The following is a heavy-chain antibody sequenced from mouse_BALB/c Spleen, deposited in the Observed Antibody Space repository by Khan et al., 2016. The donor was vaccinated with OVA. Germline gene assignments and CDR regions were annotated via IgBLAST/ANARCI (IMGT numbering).Heavy chain of an antibody. J-gene: IGHJ3*01. D-gene: IGHD2-2*01. V-gene: IGHV1-9*01. CDR1: GYTFSSYW. Sequence: QIQLVQSGGDLMKPGASVKISCKATGYTFSSYWIEWIKQRPGHGLKWIGQIFPGSLSTCYSEKFKGKATFTADTSSNTAYMQLSSLTSEDSAVYYCARGGYGGFAYWGQGTLVTVSS. CDR2: IFPGSLST. CDR3: ARGGYGGFAY.